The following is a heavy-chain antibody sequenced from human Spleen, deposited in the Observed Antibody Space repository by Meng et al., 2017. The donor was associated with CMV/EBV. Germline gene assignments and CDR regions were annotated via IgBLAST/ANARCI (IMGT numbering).Heavy chain of an antibody. CDR1: GFTFGDYY. D-gene: IGHD4-11*01. CDR3: ARDYLSLKPSNYPYYFDY. V-gene: IGHV3-11*06. J-gene: IGHJ4*02. Sequence: QVQLVESGGGLVKPGGSLRLSCAASGFTFGDYYMSWIRQAPGKGLEWVSYISSSSSYTNYADSVKGRFTISRDNAKNSLYLQMNSLRAEDTAVYYCARDYLSLKPSNYPYYFDYWGQGTLVTVSA. CDR2: ISSSSSYT.